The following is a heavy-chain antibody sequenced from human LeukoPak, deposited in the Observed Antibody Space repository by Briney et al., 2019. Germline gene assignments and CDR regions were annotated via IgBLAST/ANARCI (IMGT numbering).Heavy chain of an antibody. Sequence: ASVKVSCKASGYTFTSYDINWVRQATGQGLEWMGWMNPNSGNTGYAQKFQGRVTITRNTSISTAYMELSSLRSEDTAVYYCARGKWELLLGYYYYMDVWGKGTTVTVSS. D-gene: IGHD1-26*01. CDR1: GYTFTSYD. CDR2: MNPNSGNT. V-gene: IGHV1-8*03. CDR3: ARGKWELLLGYYYYMDV. J-gene: IGHJ6*03.